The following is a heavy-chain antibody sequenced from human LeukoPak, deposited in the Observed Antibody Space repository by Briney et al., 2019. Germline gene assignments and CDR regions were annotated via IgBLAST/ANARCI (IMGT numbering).Heavy chain of an antibody. CDR2: VAPYNGET. CDR1: GFNFNIFA. J-gene: IGHJ4*02. Sequence: ASVKVSCKSSGFNFNIFAINWVRQAPGQGLEWMGWVAPYNGETNSAQKLQGRLTMTTDTSTNTAYMELTSLTSDDTALYYCARSLFSAADIRYFDDTPFDYWGQGTLVTVSS. D-gene: IGHD3-9*01. V-gene: IGHV1-18*01. CDR3: ARSLFSAADIRYFDDTPFDY.